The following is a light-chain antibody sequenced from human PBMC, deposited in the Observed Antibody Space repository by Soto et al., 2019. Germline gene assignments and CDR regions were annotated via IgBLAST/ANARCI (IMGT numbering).Light chain of an antibody. CDR2: GAS. Sequence: EIVVTQSPDTLSVSPGESAALSCRTSQSVNSALAWYQKRPGQAPRLLIYGASTRATGIPARFSGSGSGTAFTLTISSLQSEDSAVYYCHHYTIGPPYTFGQGTNLEIK. CDR1: QSVNSA. V-gene: IGKV3D-15*01. CDR3: HHYTIGPPYT. J-gene: IGKJ2*01.